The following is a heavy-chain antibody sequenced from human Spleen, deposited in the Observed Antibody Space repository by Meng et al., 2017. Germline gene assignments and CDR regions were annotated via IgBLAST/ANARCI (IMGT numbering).Heavy chain of an antibody. CDR3: ARGGVDTAMAH. CDR2: INHSGST. D-gene: IGHD5-18*01. V-gene: IGHV4-4*02. J-gene: IGHJ4*02. CDR1: GVSISSIDW. Sequence: QVQLQESGPGLVKPSGTLSLPCVVSGVSISSIDWWSWVRQPPGKGLEWIGEINHSGSTNYNPSLKSRVTISVDTSKNQFSLKLSSVTAADTAVYYCARGGVDTAMAHWGQGTLVTVSS.